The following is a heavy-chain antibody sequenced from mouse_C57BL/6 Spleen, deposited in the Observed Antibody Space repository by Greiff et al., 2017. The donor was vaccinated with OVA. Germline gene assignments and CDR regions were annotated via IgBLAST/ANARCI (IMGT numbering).Heavy chain of an antibody. CDR2: IYPGNSDT. CDR1: GYTFTSYW. D-gene: IGHD2-4*01. Sequence: VQLQQSGTVLARPGASVKMSCKTSGYTFTSYWMHWVKQRPGQGLEWIGAIYPGNSDTSYNQKLKGKATLTAATSASTAYMELSSLTNEDSAVYCCTRSGNDYDDYWGQGTTLTVSS. CDR3: TRSGNDYDDY. J-gene: IGHJ2*01. V-gene: IGHV1-5*01.